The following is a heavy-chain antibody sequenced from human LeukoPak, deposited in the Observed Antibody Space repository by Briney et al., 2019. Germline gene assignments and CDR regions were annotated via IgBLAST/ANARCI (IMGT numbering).Heavy chain of an antibody. J-gene: IGHJ6*02. D-gene: IGHD3-22*01. V-gene: IGHV3-21*01. CDR3: ARSHDSSGPHYYGMDV. CDR2: ISSSSSYI. CDR1: GFTFSSYS. Sequence: GGSLRLSCAASGFTFSSYSMNWVRQTPGKGLEWVSSISSSSSYIYYADSVKGRFTISRDNAKNSLYLQMNSLRAEDTAVYYCARSHDSSGPHYYGMDVWGQGTTVTVSS.